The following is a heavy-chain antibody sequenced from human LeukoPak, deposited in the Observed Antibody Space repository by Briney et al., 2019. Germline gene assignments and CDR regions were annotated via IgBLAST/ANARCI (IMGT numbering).Heavy chain of an antibody. V-gene: IGHV4-34*01. J-gene: IGHJ6*04. CDR3: ARSFRYCSSTSCPRGDYYGMDV. CDR2: INHSGST. D-gene: IGHD2-2*01. Sequence: PSETLSLTCAVYGGSFSGYYWSWIRQPPGKGLEWIGEINHSGSTNYNPSLKSRVTISVDTSKNQFSLKLSSVTAADTAVYYCARSFRYCSSTSCPRGDYYGMDVWGKGTTVTVSS. CDR1: GGSFSGYY.